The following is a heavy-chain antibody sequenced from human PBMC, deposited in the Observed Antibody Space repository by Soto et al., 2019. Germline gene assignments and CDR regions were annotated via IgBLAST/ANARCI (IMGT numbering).Heavy chain of an antibody. V-gene: IGHV4-4*02. CDR3: ARETYGDYVGYFDP. J-gene: IGHJ5*02. D-gene: IGHD4-17*01. CDR1: GGSMSSSNW. Sequence: SETLSLTCTVSGGSMSSSNWWNWVRQSPGKGLEWIGEAHHSGRTNYNPSLKSRVTISVDRSKNQFSLKVRSVTAADTAVYYCARETYGDYVGYFDPWGQGIQVTVSS. CDR2: AHHSGRT.